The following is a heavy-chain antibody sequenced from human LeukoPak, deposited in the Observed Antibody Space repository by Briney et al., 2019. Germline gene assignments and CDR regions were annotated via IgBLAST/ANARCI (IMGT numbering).Heavy chain of an antibody. CDR3: ARARIAAAGTGYWFDP. Sequence: GGSLRLSCAASGFTFSSYGMHWVRQAPGKGLEWGAVISYDGSNKYYADSVKGRFTISRDNAKNSLYLQMNSLRDEDTAVYYCARARIAAAGTGYWFDPWGQGTLVTVSS. D-gene: IGHD6-13*01. J-gene: IGHJ5*02. V-gene: IGHV3-30*03. CDR1: GFTFSSYG. CDR2: ISYDGSNK.